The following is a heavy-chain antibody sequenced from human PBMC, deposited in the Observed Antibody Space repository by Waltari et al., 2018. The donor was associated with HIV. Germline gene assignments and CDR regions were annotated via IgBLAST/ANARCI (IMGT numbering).Heavy chain of an antibody. D-gene: IGHD6-13*01. CDR3: STWQVGSS. CDR2: IKDKPNDEAV. Sequence: EVQLVESGGGLVKPGDSLRLSCAASGFIFSDAWMIWVRQAPGKGIRWVGRIKDKPNDEAVEYGAAVEGRVTIARDDSKNMVYLQMRSLTIEDTAVDFCSTWQVGSSWGQGTLVTVSS. V-gene: IGHV3-15*01. CDR1: GFIFSDAW. J-gene: IGHJ4*02.